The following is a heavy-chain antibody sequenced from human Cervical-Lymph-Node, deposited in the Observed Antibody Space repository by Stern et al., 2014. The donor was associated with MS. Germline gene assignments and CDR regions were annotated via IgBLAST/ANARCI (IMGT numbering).Heavy chain of an antibody. J-gene: IGHJ6*02. Sequence: VQLVESGGGVVQPGRSLRLSCAASGFTFSSHGMHWVRQAPGKGLEWVAVISYDGSNQYYADSVKGRFTISRDNSKNTLYLQMNSLRAEDTAVYYCAKDLGGSYYHYYYGMDVWGQGTTVTVSS. CDR1: GFTFSSHG. D-gene: IGHD1-26*01. CDR2: ISYDGSNQ. CDR3: AKDLGGSYYHYYYGMDV. V-gene: IGHV3-30*18.